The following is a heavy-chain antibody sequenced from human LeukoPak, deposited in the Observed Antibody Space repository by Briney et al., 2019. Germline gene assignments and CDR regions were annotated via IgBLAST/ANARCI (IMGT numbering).Heavy chain of an antibody. D-gene: IGHD3-22*01. V-gene: IGHV1-18*01. J-gene: IGHJ4*02. CDR3: ARHQGGDYYDSSGYYGY. CDR1: GYTFTSYG. Sequence: ASVKVSCKASGYTFTSYGISWVRQAPGQGLEWMGWISAYNGNTNYAQKLQDRVTMTTDTSTSTAYMELRSLRSDDTAVYYCARHQGGDYYDSSGYYGYWGQGTLVTVSS. CDR2: ISAYNGNT.